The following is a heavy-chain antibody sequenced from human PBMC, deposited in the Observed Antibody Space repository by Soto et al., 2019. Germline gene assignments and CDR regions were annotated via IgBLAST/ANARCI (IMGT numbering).Heavy chain of an antibody. CDR1: GFTVSSNY. CDR3: ARHGYSYGGGYFDY. J-gene: IGHJ4*02. V-gene: IGHV3-66*04. CDR2: IYSGGSA. D-gene: IGHD5-18*01. Sequence: EVQLVESGGGLVQPGGSLRLSCAASGFTVSSNYMSWVRQAPGKGLEWVSVIYSGGSAYYADYVKGRFTISRDNSKNTLYLQMNSMRAEDKAVYYCARHGYSYGGGYFDYWGQGTLVTVSS.